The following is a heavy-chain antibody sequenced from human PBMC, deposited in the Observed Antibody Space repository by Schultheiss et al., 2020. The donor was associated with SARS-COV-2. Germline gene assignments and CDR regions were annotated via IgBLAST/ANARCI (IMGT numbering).Heavy chain of an antibody. CDR3: VRKPPDF. D-gene: IGHD1-14*01. Sequence: GESLKISCAASGFTFDIYAMTWVRQAPGKGLEWVATISSGSGNTYYADSVKGRFTISRDNFKDTLNLQMSSLRVEDTAVYYCVRKPPDFWGQGTLVTVSS. J-gene: IGHJ4*02. CDR2: ISSGSGNT. V-gene: IGHV3-23*01. CDR1: GFTFDIYA.